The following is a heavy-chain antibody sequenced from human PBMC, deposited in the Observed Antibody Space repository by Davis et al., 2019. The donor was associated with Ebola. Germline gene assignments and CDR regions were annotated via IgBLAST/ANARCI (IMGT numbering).Heavy chain of an antibody. V-gene: IGHV1-18*01. CDR1: GYTFTSYG. D-gene: IGHD1-1*01. Sequence: ASVKVSCKASGYTFTSYGISWVRQAPGQGLEWMGWISAYNGNTNYAQKFQGRVTMTRNTSISTAYMELSSLRSEDTAVYYCARGYWRYFDLWGRGTLVTVSS. J-gene: IGHJ2*01. CDR2: ISAYNGNT. CDR3: ARGYWRYFDL.